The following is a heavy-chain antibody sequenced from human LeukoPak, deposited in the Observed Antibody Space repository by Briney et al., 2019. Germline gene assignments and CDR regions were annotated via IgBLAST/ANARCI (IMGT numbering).Heavy chain of an antibody. CDR1: GGSISSYY. D-gene: IGHD4-11*01. CDR2: IYYSGST. V-gene: IGHV4-59*05. CDR3: ARHSLFRNFDY. Sequence: SETLSLTCTVSGGSISSYYWSWIRQPPGKGLEWIGSIYYSGSTYYNPSLKSRVTISVDTSKNQFSLNLSSVTAADTAVYYCARHSLFRNFDYWGQGTLVTVSS. J-gene: IGHJ4*02.